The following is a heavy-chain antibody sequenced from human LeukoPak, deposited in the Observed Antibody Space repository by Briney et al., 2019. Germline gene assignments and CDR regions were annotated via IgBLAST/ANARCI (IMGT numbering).Heavy chain of an antibody. J-gene: IGHJ4*02. CDR2: ISSSSSTI. V-gene: IGHV3-11*04. CDR1: GGSFSGYY. Sequence: LSLTCAVYGGSFSGYYWSWIRQPPGKGLEWVSYISSSSSTIYYADSVKGRFTISRDNAKNSLYLQMNSLRAEDTAVYYCARSVYWGQGTLVTVSS. CDR3: ARSVY.